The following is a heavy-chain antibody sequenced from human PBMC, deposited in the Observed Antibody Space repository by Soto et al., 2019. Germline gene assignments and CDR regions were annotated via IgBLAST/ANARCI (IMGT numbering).Heavy chain of an antibody. Sequence: SGPTLVTPTQTLTLTCTFSGFSLTTSGVGVGWIRQPPGKALEWLALIYWNDEKRYSPSLKNRLTITKDTSRNQVVLTMTNMDPVDTATYYCAHRLRWLANFDYWGQGTLVTVSS. CDR3: AHRLRWLANFDY. J-gene: IGHJ4*02. V-gene: IGHV2-5*01. CDR2: IYWNDEK. CDR1: GFSLTTSGVG. D-gene: IGHD6-19*01.